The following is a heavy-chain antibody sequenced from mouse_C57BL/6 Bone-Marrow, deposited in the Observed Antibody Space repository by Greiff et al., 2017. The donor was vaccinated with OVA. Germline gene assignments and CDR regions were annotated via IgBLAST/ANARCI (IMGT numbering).Heavy chain of an antibody. CDR3: AVLRAFAY. V-gene: IGHV5-4*01. J-gene: IGHJ3*01. D-gene: IGHD1-1*01. Sequence: EVQLVESGGGLVKPGGSLKLSCAASGFTFSSYAMSWVRQTPEKRLEWVATISDGGSYTYYPDNVKGRFTISRDNAKNNLYLQMSHLKSEDTAMYYCAVLRAFAYWGQGTLVTVSA. CDR2: ISDGGSYT. CDR1: GFTFSSYA.